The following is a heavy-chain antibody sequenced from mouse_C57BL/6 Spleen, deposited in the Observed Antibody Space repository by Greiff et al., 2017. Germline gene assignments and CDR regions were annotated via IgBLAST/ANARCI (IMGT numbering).Heavy chain of an antibody. CDR2: FHPYNDDT. V-gene: IGHV1-47*01. CDR1: GYTFTTYP. D-gene: IGHD2-4*01. Sequence: VQVVESGAELVKPGASVKMSCKASGYTFTTYPIEWMKQNHGKSLEWIGNFHPYNDDTKYNEKFKGKATLTVEKSSSKVYLELSRFTSDDSAVYYCARGSPDYRIAYWGQGTLVTVSA. J-gene: IGHJ3*01. CDR3: ARGSPDYRIAY.